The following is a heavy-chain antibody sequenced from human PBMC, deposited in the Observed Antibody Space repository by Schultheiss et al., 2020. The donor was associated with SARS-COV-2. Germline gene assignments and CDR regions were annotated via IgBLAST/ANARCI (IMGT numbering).Heavy chain of an antibody. J-gene: IGHJ6*02. D-gene: IGHD4-23*01. CDR1: GFTFSSYA. V-gene: IGHV3-73*01. Sequence: GGSLRLSCAASGFTFSSYAMSWVRQAPGKGLEWVGRIRSKANSYATAYAASVKGRFTISRDDSKNTAYLQMNSLKTEDTAVYYCAHARWNGMDVWGQGTTVTVSS. CDR3: AHARWNGMDV. CDR2: IRSKANSYAT.